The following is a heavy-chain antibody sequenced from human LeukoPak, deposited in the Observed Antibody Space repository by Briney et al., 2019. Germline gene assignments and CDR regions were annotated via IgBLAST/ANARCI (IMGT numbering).Heavy chain of an antibody. CDR1: GFTFSSYE. CDR2: ISSSGSTI. CDR3: ARIAVTYTFDY. J-gene: IGHJ4*02. Sequence: GGSLRLSCGGSGFTFSSYEINWVHQAPGKGLEWVSYISSSGSTIYYADSVKGRFTISRDNAKNSLYLQMNSLRAEDTAVYYCARIAVTYTFDYWGQGTLVTVSS. D-gene: IGHD4-17*01. V-gene: IGHV3-48*03.